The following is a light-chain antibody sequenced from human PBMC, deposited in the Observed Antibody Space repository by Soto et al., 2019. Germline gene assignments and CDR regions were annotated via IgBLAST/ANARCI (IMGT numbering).Light chain of an antibody. Sequence: DIQMTQSPSSLSASVGDRVTITCRASQSISIYLHWYQQKPGKAPNLLIYAASTLQSGVPSRFSGSGSGTDFTLTISSLQPKDFATYFCQHGYSTPLTFGGGTKVDIK. CDR1: QSISIY. J-gene: IGKJ4*01. CDR2: AAS. V-gene: IGKV1-39*01. CDR3: QHGYSTPLT.